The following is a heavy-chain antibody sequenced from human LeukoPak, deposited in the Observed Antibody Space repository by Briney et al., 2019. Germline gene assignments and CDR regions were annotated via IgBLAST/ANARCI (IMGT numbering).Heavy chain of an antibody. V-gene: IGHV3-13*01. CDR3: AREYRSSSGRAFDY. D-gene: IGHD6-6*01. CDR2: IGTTGDT. Sequence: GGSLRLSCAASGFTFSSYDMHWVRQATAKGLEWVSAIGTTGDTFYPGSVKGRFTISSENAKSSLYLQMNSLRAGDTAVYYCAREYRSSSGRAFDYWGQGTLVTVSS. J-gene: IGHJ4*02. CDR1: GFTFSSYD.